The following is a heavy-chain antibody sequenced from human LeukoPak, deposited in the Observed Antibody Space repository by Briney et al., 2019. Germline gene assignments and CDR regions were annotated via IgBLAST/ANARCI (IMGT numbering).Heavy chain of an antibody. Sequence: GGSLRLSCAASGFTFSSYAMHWVRQAPGKGLEWVAVISYDGSNKYYADSVEGRFTISRDNSKNTLYLQMNSLRAEDTAVYYCARGGRSSGYQGAFDIWGQGTMVTVSS. V-gene: IGHV3-30-3*01. CDR2: ISYDGSNK. J-gene: IGHJ3*02. D-gene: IGHD3-22*01. CDR1: GFTFSSYA. CDR3: ARGGRSSGYQGAFDI.